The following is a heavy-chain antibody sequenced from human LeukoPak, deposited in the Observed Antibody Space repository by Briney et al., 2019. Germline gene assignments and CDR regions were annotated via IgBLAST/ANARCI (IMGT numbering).Heavy chain of an antibody. CDR3: AFDSSGYYFLLGDY. D-gene: IGHD3-22*01. V-gene: IGHV1-69*13. CDR2: IIPIFGTA. J-gene: IGHJ4*02. Sequence: SVKVSCKASGGTFISYAISWVRQAPGQGLEWMGGIIPIFGTANYAQKFQGRVTITADESTSTAYMELSSLRSEGTAVYYCAFDSSGYYFLLGDYWGQGTLVTVSS. CDR1: GGTFISYA.